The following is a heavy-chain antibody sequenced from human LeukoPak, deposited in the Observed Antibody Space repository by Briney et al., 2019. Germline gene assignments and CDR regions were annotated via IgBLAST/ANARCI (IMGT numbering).Heavy chain of an antibody. CDR2: IYPGDSDT. D-gene: IGHD5-12*01. Sequence: GESLKISCKGSGYSFTSYWIGWVRQMPGKGLEWMGIIYPGDSDTRYSPSFQGQVTISADKSISTAYLQWSSLKASDTAMYYCARQAIGGYTRACYYYYYGMDVWGQGTTVTVSS. V-gene: IGHV5-51*01. J-gene: IGHJ6*02. CDR1: GYSFTSYW. CDR3: ARQAIGGYTRACYYYYYGMDV.